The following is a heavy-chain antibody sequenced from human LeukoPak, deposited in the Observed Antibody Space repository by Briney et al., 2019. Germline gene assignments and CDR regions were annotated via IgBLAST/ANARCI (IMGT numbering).Heavy chain of an antibody. Sequence: GGSLRLSCIASGFTFSGYAMSWVRQAPGKGLEWVSTISGSGGSTYYADSVKGRFTISRDTSKNAVYLQMNSLRAEDTAVYYCAKAGGRGSGSYWWSFDYWGQGTLVTVYS. J-gene: IGHJ4*02. CDR2: ISGSGGST. CDR3: AKAGGRGSGSYWWSFDY. V-gene: IGHV3-23*01. CDR1: GFTFSGYA. D-gene: IGHD3-10*01.